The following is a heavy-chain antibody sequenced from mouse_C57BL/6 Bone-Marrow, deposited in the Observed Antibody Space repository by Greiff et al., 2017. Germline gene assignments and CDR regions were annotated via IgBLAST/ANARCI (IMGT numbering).Heavy chain of an antibody. J-gene: IGHJ4*01. Sequence: VKLLESGAELVRPGTSVKMSCKASGYTFTNYWIGWAKQRPGHGLEWIGDIYPGGGYTNYNEKFKGKATLTADKSSSTAYMQLSSLTSEDSASYYCARSDGYYAYYAMDYWGQGTSVTVSS. V-gene: IGHV1-63*01. CDR2: IYPGGGYT. CDR3: ARSDGYYAYYAMDY. CDR1: GYTFTNYW. D-gene: IGHD2-3*01.